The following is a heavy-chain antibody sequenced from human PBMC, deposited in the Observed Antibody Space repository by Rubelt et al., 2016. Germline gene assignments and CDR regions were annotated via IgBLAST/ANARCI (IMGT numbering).Heavy chain of an antibody. CDR2: ISYDGSNK. CDR3: ARDGSRSWWGFLDS. V-gene: IGHV3-30*04. Sequence: KGLEWVAVISYDGSNKYYADSVKGRFTISRDNSKNTLYLQVNGLTAEDTAVYYCARDGSRSWWGFLDSWGQGTPVTVSS. J-gene: IGHJ4*02. D-gene: IGHD6-13*01.